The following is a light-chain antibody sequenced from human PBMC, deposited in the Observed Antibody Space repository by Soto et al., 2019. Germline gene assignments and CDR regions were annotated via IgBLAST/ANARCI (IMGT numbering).Light chain of an antibody. V-gene: IGKV3-20*01. J-gene: IGKJ4*01. CDR2: GAS. CDR3: QQYGNSLS. Sequence: EIVLTQSPGTLSLSPGEGATLSCRASQSVSSSYLAWYQQKPGRAPRLLIYGASSRATGIPDRFSGSGSGTEFTLTISSLEPEDFAVYVCQQYGNSLSFGGGTKLEIK. CDR1: QSVSSSY.